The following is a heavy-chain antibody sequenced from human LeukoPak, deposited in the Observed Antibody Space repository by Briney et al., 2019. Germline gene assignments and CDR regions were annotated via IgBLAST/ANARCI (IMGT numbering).Heavy chain of an antibody. V-gene: IGHV1-46*01. Sequence: VASVTVSFMASGYTFTSNHIHWVRQAPGQGREGMELIYPRDGSTRYAQKFQGTVTVTSNTSTNTVHMELSGLSSEDTAVYYCARDQEGFDYWGRGGLVTVSS. CDR2: IYPRDGST. CDR3: ARDQEGFDY. J-gene: IGHJ4*02. CDR1: GYTFTSNH.